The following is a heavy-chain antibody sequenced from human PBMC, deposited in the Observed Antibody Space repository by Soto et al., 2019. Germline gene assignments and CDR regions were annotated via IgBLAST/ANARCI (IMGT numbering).Heavy chain of an antibody. CDR3: VRPGGSTLHDY. CDR2: IKYSGST. V-gene: IGHV4-39*01. J-gene: IGHJ4*02. CDR1: GGSISSGGYY. D-gene: IGHD6-13*01. Sequence: QLQLQESGPGLVKPSETLSLTCTVSGGSISSGGYYWGWIRQPPGKGLEWIGSIKYSGSTYYNPSLKSRVAISGDTSKNQFSLKLRSVTAADTAVYYRVRPGGSTLHDYWGQGALVTVSS.